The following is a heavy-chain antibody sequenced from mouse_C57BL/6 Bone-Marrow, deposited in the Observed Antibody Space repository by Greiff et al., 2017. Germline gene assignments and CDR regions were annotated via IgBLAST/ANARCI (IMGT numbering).Heavy chain of an antibody. CDR2: IYPGDGDT. CDR1: GYAFSSSW. D-gene: IGHD1-1*01. Sequence: QVQLKQSGPELVKPGASVKISCKASGYAFSSSWMNWVQQRPGKGLEWIGRIYPGDGDTNYNGKFKGKATLTADKSSSTAYMQHSSLTSEDSAVYFCANYYGSSWWYFEVWGTGTTVTVSS. CDR3: ANYYGSSWWYFEV. J-gene: IGHJ1*03. V-gene: IGHV1-82*01.